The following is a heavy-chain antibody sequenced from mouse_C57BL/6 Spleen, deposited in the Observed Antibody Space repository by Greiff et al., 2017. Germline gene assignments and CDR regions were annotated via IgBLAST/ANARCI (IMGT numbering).Heavy chain of an antibody. J-gene: IGHJ4*01. Sequence: VQLQQSGAELARPGASVKMSCKASGYTFTSYTMHWVHQRPGQGLEWIGYINPSSGYTTYNQKFKGKATLTADKSSTTAYMQLVSLTSMDSAVNYCARDYAWGQGTSGTVSS. V-gene: IGHV1-4*01. CDR1: GYTFTSYT. D-gene: IGHD1-1*01. CDR2: INPSSGYT. CDR3: ARDYA.